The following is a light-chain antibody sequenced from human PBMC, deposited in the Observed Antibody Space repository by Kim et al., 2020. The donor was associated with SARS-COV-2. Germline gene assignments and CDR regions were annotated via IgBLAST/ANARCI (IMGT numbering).Light chain of an antibody. CDR1: SSDVGGYNY. J-gene: IGLJ2*01. Sequence: SITISCTGTSSDVGGYNYVSWYQQHPGKAPKLMIYDVSNRPSGVSNRFSGSKSGNTASLTISGLQAEDEADYYCSSYTSSSISPVVFGGGTQLTVL. CDR2: DVS. V-gene: IGLV2-14*03. CDR3: SSYTSSSISPVV.